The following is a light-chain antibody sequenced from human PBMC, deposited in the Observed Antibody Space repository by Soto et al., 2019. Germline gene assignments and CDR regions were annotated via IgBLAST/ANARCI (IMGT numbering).Light chain of an antibody. CDR2: GAT. J-gene: IGKJ5*01. V-gene: IGKV3D-20*02. Sequence: EIVLTQSPGTLSLSPGERATLSCRASQSVSSSHLAWYQQNTGQAPRLLIYGATSRATGIPDRFSGSGSGTDFTLTISRLEPEDFAVYYCQQRSDWPFTFGPGTRLEIK. CDR3: QQRSDWPFT. CDR1: QSVSSSH.